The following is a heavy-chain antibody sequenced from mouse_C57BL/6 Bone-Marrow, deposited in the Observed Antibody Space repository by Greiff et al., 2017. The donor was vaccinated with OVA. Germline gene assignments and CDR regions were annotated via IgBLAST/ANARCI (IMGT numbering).Heavy chain of an antibody. CDR1: GFNIKDDY. CDR2: IDPENGDT. Sequence: VQLKESGAELVRPGASVKLSCTASGFNIKDDYMHWVKQRPEQGLEWIGWIDPENGDTEYASKFQGKSTITADTSSNAAYLQLSSLTSADTAVYYCTTLLLTYWGQGTLVTVSA. V-gene: IGHV14-4*01. CDR3: TTLLLTY. D-gene: IGHD1-1*01. J-gene: IGHJ3*01.